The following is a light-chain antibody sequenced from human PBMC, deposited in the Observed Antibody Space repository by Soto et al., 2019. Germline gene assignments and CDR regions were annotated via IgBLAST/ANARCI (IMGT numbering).Light chain of an antibody. V-gene: IGKV1-5*01. CDR3: QQYNSYSWT. CDR2: DAS. J-gene: IGKJ1*01. CDR1: QSISSW. Sequence: DIQMTQSPSTLSASVGDRVTITCRAIQSISSWLAWYQQKAGKAPKLLIYDASSLESGVPSRFSGSGSGTEFTLTISSLQPDDFATYYCQQYNSYSWTFGQGTKVDIK.